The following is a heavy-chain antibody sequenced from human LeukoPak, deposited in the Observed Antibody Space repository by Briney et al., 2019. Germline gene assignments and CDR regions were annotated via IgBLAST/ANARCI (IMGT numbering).Heavy chain of an antibody. V-gene: IGHV1-8*01. J-gene: IGHJ4*02. D-gene: IGHD6-19*01. CDR3: ARGLGYSSGWDIDY. Sequence: ASVKVSCKSSGYTFTSNDINWVRQATGQGLEWMGWMNPNSGNTGYAQKFQGRVTMTRNTSISTAYMELSSLRSEDTAVYYCARGLGYSSGWDIDYWGQGTLVTVSS. CDR2: MNPNSGNT. CDR1: GYTFTSND.